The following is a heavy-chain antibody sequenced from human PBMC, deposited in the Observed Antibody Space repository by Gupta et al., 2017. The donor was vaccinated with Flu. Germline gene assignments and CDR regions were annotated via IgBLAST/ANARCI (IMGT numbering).Heavy chain of an antibody. D-gene: IGHD6-19*01. CDR1: SSTSYW. CDR3: ARHGDSGWSFGY. V-gene: IGHV5-51*01. J-gene: IGHJ4*02. Sequence: SSTSYWIGWVRQMPGKGLEWMGIIYPGDSDISYSPSFQGQVTISVDKSISTAYLQWSSLKASDTAMYYCARHGDSGWSFGYWGQGTLVTVSS. CDR2: IYPGDSDI.